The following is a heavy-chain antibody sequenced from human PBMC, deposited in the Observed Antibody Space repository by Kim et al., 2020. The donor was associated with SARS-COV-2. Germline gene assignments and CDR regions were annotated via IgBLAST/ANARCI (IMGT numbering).Heavy chain of an antibody. CDR3: AREGPWATYYDRSGYYH. V-gene: IGHV3-73*01. J-gene: IGHJ4*02. CDR2: IRSKANNYAT. D-gene: IGHD3-22*01. Sequence: GGSLRLSCAASGFSFSDSAMHWVRQASGKGLEWVGRIRSKANNYATTYAASVKGRFTISRDNSKNTVYLQMNSLRPEDTAVYYCAREGPWATYYDRSGYYHWGQGTLVTVSS. CDR1: GFSFSDSA.